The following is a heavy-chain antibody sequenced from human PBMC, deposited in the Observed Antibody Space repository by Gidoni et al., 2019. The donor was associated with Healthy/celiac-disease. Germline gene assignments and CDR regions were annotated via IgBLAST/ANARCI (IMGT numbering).Heavy chain of an antibody. D-gene: IGHD3-10*01. V-gene: IGHV4-31*03. CDR1: VCSLSICGYY. CDR3: ARDLHYYGSGYGMDV. CDR2: IYYSGST. J-gene: IGHJ6*02. Sequence: QVQLHESCPGLVKPSQTLSLTCTVSVCSLSICGYYWSWIRQHPGKGLEWIGYIYYSGSTYYKPSLKSRVTISVDTSKNQFSLKLSYVTAADTAVYYCARDLHYYGSGYGMDVWGQGTTVTVSS.